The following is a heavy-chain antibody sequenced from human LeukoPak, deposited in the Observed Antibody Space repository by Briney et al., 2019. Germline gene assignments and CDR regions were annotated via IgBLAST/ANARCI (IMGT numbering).Heavy chain of an antibody. Sequence: GESLKISCKGSGYSFTSYGIGWVRQMPGKGLEWMGIIYPGDSDTRYSPSFQGQVTISADKSISTAYLQWSSLKASDTAMYYCARQTDGIVGATLPAFDYWGQGTLVTVSS. CDR3: ARQTDGIVGATLPAFDY. V-gene: IGHV5-51*01. CDR2: IYPGDSDT. D-gene: IGHD1-26*01. J-gene: IGHJ4*02. CDR1: GYSFTSYG.